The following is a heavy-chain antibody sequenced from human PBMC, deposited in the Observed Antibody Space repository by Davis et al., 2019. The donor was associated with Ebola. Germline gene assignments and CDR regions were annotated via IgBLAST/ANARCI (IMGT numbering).Heavy chain of an antibody. CDR3: ARGAYYDFWSSYFDF. Sequence: PSETLSLTCTVSGGSISSDDYYWNWIRQPPGKGLEWIGYISYTGSTYSNPSLQSRLTMSVDTSKNHFSLKLSSVTAADTAVYYCARGAYYDFWSSYFDFWDQGTLVTVSS. D-gene: IGHD3-3*01. J-gene: IGHJ4*02. V-gene: IGHV4-30-4*01. CDR2: ISYTGST. CDR1: GGSISSDDYY.